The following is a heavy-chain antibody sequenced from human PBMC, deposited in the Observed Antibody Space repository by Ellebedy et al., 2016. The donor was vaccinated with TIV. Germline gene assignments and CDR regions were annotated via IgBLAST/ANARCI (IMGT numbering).Heavy chain of an antibody. Sequence: PGGSLRLSCPPTGSSFRSYWMSWVRQAPGKGLEWVTNIYQAGSVHYYLDSVKGRFTISRDNAINSLFLQMNSLRAGDTAVYYCARRGSYGDYAVQVNSCFDRWGRGTLVTVSS. CDR3: ARRGSYGDYAVQVNSCFDR. CDR1: GSSFRSYW. V-gene: IGHV3-7*01. CDR2: IYQAGSVH. D-gene: IGHD4-17*01. J-gene: IGHJ5*02.